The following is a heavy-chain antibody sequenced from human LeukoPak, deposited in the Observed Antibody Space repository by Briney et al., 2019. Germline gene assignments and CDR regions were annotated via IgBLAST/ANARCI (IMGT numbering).Heavy chain of an antibody. CDR3: AREVATIWRYFDY. Sequence: SQTLSLTCTVSGGSISSGDYYWSWIRQPPGKGLEWIGYIYYSGSTYYNPSLKSRVTISVDTSKNRFSLKLSSVTAADTAVYYCAREVATIWRYFDYWGQGTLVTVSS. D-gene: IGHD5-24*01. CDR1: GGSISSGDYY. CDR2: IYYSGST. J-gene: IGHJ4*02. V-gene: IGHV4-30-4*08.